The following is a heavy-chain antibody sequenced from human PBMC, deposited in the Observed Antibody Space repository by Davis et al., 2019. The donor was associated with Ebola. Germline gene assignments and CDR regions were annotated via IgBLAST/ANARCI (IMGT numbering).Heavy chain of an antibody. V-gene: IGHV3-30*02. CDR3: AKGWQYFDY. CDR2: IWYDGSNK. J-gene: IGHJ4*02. Sequence: PGGSLRLSCAASGFTFRNYGMHWVRQAPGKGLEWVAVIWYDGSNKYYADSVKGRFTISRDNSKNTLYLQMNSLRAEDTAVYYCAKGWQYFDYWGQGTLVTVSS. CDR1: GFTFRNYG.